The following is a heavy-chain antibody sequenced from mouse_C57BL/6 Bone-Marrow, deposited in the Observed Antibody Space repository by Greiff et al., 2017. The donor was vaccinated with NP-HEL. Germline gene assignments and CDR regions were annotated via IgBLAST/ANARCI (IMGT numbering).Heavy chain of an antibody. CDR2: IYPRSGNT. Sequence: VQLVESGAELARPGASVKLSCKASGYTFTSYGISWVKQRTGQGLEWIGEIYPRSGNTYYNEKFKGKATLTADKSSSTAYMELRSLTSEDSAVYFCARELYYGNLDYWGQGTTLTVSS. CDR1: GYTFTSYG. CDR3: ARELYYGNLDY. J-gene: IGHJ2*01. D-gene: IGHD2-1*01. V-gene: IGHV1-81*01.